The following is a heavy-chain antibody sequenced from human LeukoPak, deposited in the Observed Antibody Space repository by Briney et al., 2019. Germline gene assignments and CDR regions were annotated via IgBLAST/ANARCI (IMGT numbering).Heavy chain of an antibody. CDR3: ARGVPYCSGGSCYSHFDY. CDR2: IYYSGST. J-gene: IGHJ4*02. D-gene: IGHD2-15*01. V-gene: IGHV4-59*01. Sequence: PSETLSLTCTVSGGSISSYYWSWIRQPPGKGLEWIGYIYYSGSTSYNPSLKSRVTISVDTSKNQFSLKLSSVTAADTAVYYCARGVPYCSGGSCYSHFDYWGQGTLVTVSS. CDR1: GGSISSYY.